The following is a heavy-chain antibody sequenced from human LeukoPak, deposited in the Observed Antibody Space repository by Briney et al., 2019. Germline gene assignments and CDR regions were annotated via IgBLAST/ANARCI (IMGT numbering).Heavy chain of an antibody. CDR3: AKDEVYYYDSSGYSD. J-gene: IGHJ4*02. CDR2: ISYDGSNK. D-gene: IGHD3-22*01. CDR1: GFTFSSYG. Sequence: PRGSLRLSCAASGFTFSSYGMHWVRQAPGKGLEWVAVISYDGSNKYYADSVKGRFTISRDNSKNTLYLQMNSLRAEDTAVYYCAKDEVYYYDSSGYSDWGQGTLVTVSS. V-gene: IGHV3-30*18.